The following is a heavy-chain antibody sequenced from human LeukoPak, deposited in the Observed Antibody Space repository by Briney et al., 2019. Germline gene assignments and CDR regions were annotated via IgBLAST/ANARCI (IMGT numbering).Heavy chain of an antibody. J-gene: IGHJ1*01. CDR2: ISSSSSYI. Sequence: GGSLRLSCAAPGFTFSSYSMNWVRQAPGKGLEWVSSISSSSSYIYYADSVKGRFTISRDNAKNSLYLQMNSLRAEDTAVYYCARSSGIAVAGTPKHWGQGTLVTVSS. V-gene: IGHV3-21*01. CDR1: GFTFSSYS. CDR3: ARSSGIAVAGTPKH. D-gene: IGHD6-19*01.